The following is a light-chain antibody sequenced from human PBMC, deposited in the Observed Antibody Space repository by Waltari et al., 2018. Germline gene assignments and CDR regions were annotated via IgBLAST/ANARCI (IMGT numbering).Light chain of an antibody. CDR1: QSIGNC. CDR3: QQCGCWPWT. CDR2: NAS. J-gene: IGKJ1*01. Sequence: DIQMTQSPSTLSASVGDGVTIPCRASQSIGNCLSWYQQKPGKAPNLLIYNASTLESGVPARFSGSGSGTEFTLTISSLQPDVVATYYCQQCGCWPWTFGQGTKVEIK. V-gene: IGKV1-5*03.